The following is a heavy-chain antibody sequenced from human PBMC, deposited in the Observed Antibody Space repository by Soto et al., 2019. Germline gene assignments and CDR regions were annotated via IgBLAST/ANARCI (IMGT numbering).Heavy chain of an antibody. CDR2: MNPNSGDT. V-gene: IGHV1-8*01. J-gene: IGHJ6*02. CDR1: GSTFSTYD. Sequence: SVKVSCKTSGSTFSTYDINWVRQAPGQGLEWMGWMNPNSGDTGYAQKFLGRLTMTRDSSIRTVYMELSSLSSEDTAVYYCARVNYYGSGSYQDFFYFYALDVWGQGTTVTVSS. D-gene: IGHD3-10*01. CDR3: ARVNYYGSGSYQDFFYFYALDV.